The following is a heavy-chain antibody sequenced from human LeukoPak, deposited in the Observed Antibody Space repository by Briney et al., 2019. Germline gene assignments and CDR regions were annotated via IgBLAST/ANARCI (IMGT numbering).Heavy chain of an antibody. CDR2: IISSSNTI. V-gene: IGHV3-48*01. J-gene: IGHJ6*03. D-gene: IGHD5-24*01. CDR1: GFTFSTSG. Sequence: GGSLRLSCPASGFTFSTSGMNWVRQAPGKGLEWVSYIISSSNTIYYADSVKGRLTISRDNSKNSLYLQMNSLKAEDTAVYYCAREEKMEEGYYYYMDVWGKGTTVTVSS. CDR3: AREEKMEEGYYYYMDV.